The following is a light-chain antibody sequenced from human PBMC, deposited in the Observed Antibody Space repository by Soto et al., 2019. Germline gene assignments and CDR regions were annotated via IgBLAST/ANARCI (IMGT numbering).Light chain of an antibody. CDR1: SSDVGGYKY. V-gene: IGLV2-8*01. CDR3: CSYAGNNNLPYV. J-gene: IGLJ1*01. Sequence: QSALTQPPSAPGSPGQSVTISCTGTSSDVGGYKYVSWYQQHPGKAPKLMIYEVSKRPSGVPDRFSGSKSGNTASLTVSGLQAEDEADYYCCSYAGNNNLPYVFGTGTKGTVL. CDR2: EVS.